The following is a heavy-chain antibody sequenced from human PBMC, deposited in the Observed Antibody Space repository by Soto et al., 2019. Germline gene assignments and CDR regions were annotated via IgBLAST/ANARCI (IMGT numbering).Heavy chain of an antibody. V-gene: IGHV4-30-2*01. D-gene: IGHD4-17*01. CDR3: ARDVGSVYGEANWFDP. CDR2: IYHSGST. Sequence: PSETLSLTCAVSGGSISSGGYSWSWIRQPPGKGLEWIGYIYHSGSTYYNPSLKSRVTISVDRSKNQFSLKLSSVTAADTAVYYCARDVGSVYGEANWFDPWGQGTLVTVSS. J-gene: IGHJ5*02. CDR1: GGSISSGGYS.